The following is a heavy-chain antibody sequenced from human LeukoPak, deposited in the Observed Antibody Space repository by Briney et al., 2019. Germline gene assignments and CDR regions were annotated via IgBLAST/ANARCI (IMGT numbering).Heavy chain of an antibody. CDR2: INPNSGGT. Sequence: ASVKVSCKASGYTFTGYYMHWVRHAPGQGLEWMGWINPNSGGTNYAQKFQGRVTMTRDTSISTAYMELSRLRSDDTAVYYCASRRIYCSGGSCYDAFDIWGQGTMVTVSS. CDR3: ASRRIYCSGGSCYDAFDI. D-gene: IGHD2-15*01. J-gene: IGHJ3*02. V-gene: IGHV1-2*02. CDR1: GYTFTGYY.